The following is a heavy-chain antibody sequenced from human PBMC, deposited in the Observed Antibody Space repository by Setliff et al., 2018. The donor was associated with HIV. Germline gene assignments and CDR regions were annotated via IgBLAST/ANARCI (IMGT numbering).Heavy chain of an antibody. Sequence: SETLSLTCAVYGGSFSGYYWSWIRQPPGKGLEWIGEIIHTGSTNYNPSLKSRVTISVDTSKNQFSLRLSSVAAADTAVYYCARGRSCSSSSCYLVYYYYYGMDVWGLGSTVTVSS. CDR2: IIHTGST. CDR3: ARGRSCSSSSCYLVYYYYYGMDV. D-gene: IGHD2-2*01. V-gene: IGHV4-34*01. J-gene: IGHJ6*02. CDR1: GGSFSGYY.